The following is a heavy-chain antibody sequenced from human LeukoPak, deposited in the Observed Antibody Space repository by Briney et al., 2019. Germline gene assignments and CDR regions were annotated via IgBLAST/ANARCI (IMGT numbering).Heavy chain of an antibody. CDR2: ISSSSSYI. J-gene: IGHJ4*02. V-gene: IGHV3-21*01. CDR1: GFTFSSYS. Sequence: GGSLRLSCAASGFTFSSYSMNWVRQAPGKGLEWVSSISSSSSYIYYADSVKGRFTNSRDNAKNSLYLQMNSLRAEDTAVYYCARDRYYYDSSGNVFDYWGQGTLVTVSS. D-gene: IGHD3-22*01. CDR3: ARDRYYYDSSGNVFDY.